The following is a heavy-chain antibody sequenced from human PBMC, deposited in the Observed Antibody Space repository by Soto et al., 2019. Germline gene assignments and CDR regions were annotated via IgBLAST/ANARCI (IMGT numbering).Heavy chain of an antibody. CDR3: AKDRGFGAGHGMDV. D-gene: IGHD3-10*01. V-gene: IGHV3-23*01. CDR2: ISARGGTT. J-gene: IGHJ6*02. CDR1: GFTFSNYA. Sequence: EVQLLESGGDLVQPGGSLRLSCEASGFTFSNYAMSWVRQAPGKGLEWVTGISARGGTTYYVDSVKGRFTISRDNSKNTLYLQMTALRAEDRAVYYCAKDRGFGAGHGMDVWGHWTTVTVSS.